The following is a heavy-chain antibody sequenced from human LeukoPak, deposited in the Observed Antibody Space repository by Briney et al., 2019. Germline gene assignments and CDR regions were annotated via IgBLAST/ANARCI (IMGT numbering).Heavy chain of an antibody. J-gene: IGHJ4*02. Sequence: GGSLRLSCTASGFTFNTYSMNWVRLAPGKGLEWVASISDRGSYIYYADSVKGRFTISRDNAKNSLYLQMNSLRAEDTAVYYCASCEKDYYDSSGYYYVWGQGTLVTVSS. CDR3: ASCEKDYYDSSGYYYV. CDR2: ISDRGSYI. D-gene: IGHD3-22*01. V-gene: IGHV3-21*01. CDR1: GFTFNTYS.